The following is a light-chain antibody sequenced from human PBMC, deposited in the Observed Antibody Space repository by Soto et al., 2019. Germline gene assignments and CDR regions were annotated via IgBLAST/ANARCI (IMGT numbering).Light chain of an antibody. CDR3: QQRSNWPPLT. Sequence: EIVLTQSPATLSLSPGERATLSCRASQSVSSYLAWYQQKPGQAPRLLIYDASNWATGIQGRFSGSGSGTDFTLTISSLEPEDFAVYYCQQRSNWPPLTFGGGTKVEVK. V-gene: IGKV3-11*01. CDR2: DAS. CDR1: QSVSSY. J-gene: IGKJ4*01.